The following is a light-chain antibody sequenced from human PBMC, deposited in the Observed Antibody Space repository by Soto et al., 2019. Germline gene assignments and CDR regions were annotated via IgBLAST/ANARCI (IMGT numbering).Light chain of an antibody. Sequence: EIVMTQSPATLSVSPGERATLSCRASQSVSSNLAWYQQKPGQAPRLLIYGASTRATGIPARFSVSGSGTEFTLTISSLQSEDFAVYYCQQNNNWPFTFGPGTKVDIK. V-gene: IGKV3-15*01. CDR1: QSVSSN. J-gene: IGKJ3*01. CDR3: QQNNNWPFT. CDR2: GAS.